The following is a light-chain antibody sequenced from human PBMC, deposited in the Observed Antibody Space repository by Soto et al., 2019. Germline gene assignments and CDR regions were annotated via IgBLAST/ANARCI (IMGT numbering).Light chain of an antibody. V-gene: IGLV1-40*01. CDR2: ANS. CDR1: SSNIGAGYD. CDR3: QSYDSSLSGSV. Sequence: QSVLTQPPSVSGAPGQRVTISCTGSSSNIGAGYDVQWYQQLPGTAPKLLMYANSDRPSGVPDRFSGSKSGTSASLAITGLQADDEADYYCQSYDSSLSGSVFGGGTKLTVL. J-gene: IGLJ2*01.